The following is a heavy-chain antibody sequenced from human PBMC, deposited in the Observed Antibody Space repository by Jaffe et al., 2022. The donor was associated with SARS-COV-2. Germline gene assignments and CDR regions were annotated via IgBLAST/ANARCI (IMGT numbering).Heavy chain of an antibody. Sequence: QVQLVESGGGVVQPGRSLRLSCAASGFTFSSYGMHWVRQAPGKGLEWVAVISYDGSNKYYADSVKGRFTISRDNSKNTLYLQMNSLRAEDTAVYYCAKDPSGSSGWQYYFDYWGQGTLVTVSS. D-gene: IGHD6-19*01. CDR1: GFTFSSYG. J-gene: IGHJ4*02. CDR2: ISYDGSNK. V-gene: IGHV3-30*18. CDR3: AKDPSGSSGWQYYFDY.